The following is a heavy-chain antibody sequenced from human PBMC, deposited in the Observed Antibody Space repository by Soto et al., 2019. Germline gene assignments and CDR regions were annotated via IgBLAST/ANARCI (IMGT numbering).Heavy chain of an antibody. Sequence: EVKLVQSGGGLVKPGGSLRLSCAASGFSFETSSINCLRQTPGKGLEWVASISATSRYIYYADSVRGRFTISRENAKNTVFLQMDGLTAEDTAIYFCARDLGGGAHYGMDVWGQGTTVTVSS. D-gene: IGHD3-16*01. V-gene: IGHV3-21*06. J-gene: IGHJ6*02. CDR2: ISATSRYI. CDR3: ARDLGGGAHYGMDV. CDR1: GFSFETSS.